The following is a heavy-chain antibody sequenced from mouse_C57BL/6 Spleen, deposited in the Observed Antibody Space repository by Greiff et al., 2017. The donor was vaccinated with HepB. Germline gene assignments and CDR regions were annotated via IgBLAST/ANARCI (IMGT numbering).Heavy chain of an antibody. Sequence: EVQLVESGGGLVKPGGSLKLSCAASGFTFSDYGMHWVRQAPEKGLEWVAYISSGSSTIYYADTVKGRFTISRDNAKNTLFLQMTSLRSEDTAMYYCARTGYGSSWLAYWGQGTLVTVSA. CDR1: GFTFSDYG. CDR2: ISSGSSTI. J-gene: IGHJ3*01. CDR3: ARTGYGSSWLAY. D-gene: IGHD1-1*01. V-gene: IGHV5-17*01.